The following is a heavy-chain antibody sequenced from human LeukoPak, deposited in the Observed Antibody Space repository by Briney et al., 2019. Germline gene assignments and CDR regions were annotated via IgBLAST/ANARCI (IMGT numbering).Heavy chain of an antibody. CDR1: GYSFTSYW. CDR2: IDPSDSYT. Sequence: GESLKIPCKGSGYSFTSYWISWVRQMPGKGLEWMGRIDPSDSYTNYSPSFQGHVTISADKSISTAYLQWSSLKASDTATYYCATNPPYPTLVPDYWGQGTLVTVSS. J-gene: IGHJ4*02. V-gene: IGHV5-10-1*01. D-gene: IGHD6-13*01. CDR3: ATNPPYPTLVPDY.